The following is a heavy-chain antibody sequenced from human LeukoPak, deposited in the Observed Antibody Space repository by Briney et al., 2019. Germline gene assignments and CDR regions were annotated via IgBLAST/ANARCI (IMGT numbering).Heavy chain of an antibody. D-gene: IGHD5-12*01. CDR2: ISYDGSNK. J-gene: IGHJ4*02. Sequence: GGSLKLSCAASGFTFTNYGMHWVRQAPGKGLEWVAVISYDGSNKYFADSVKGRFTISRDNSKNMVFLQMNSLRAEDTAVYYCAKDRHILVATLVDYWGQGTLVTVSS. CDR1: GFTFTNYG. V-gene: IGHV3-30*18. CDR3: AKDRHILVATLVDY.